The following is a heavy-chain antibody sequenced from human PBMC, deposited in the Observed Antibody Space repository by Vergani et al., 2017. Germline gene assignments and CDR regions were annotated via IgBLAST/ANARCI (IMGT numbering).Heavy chain of an antibody. J-gene: IGHJ4*02. V-gene: IGHV6-1*01. CDR3: AREWEQQLSN. CDR2: TYYRSKWYN. Sequence: QVQLQQSGPGLVKPSQTLLLTCAISVDSVSSNSAAWNWIRPSPSRGLEGLGRTYYRSKWYNDYAVSVKSRITINPDTSKNQSSLQLNSVTPGDTAVYYCAREWEQQLSNWGQGTLVTVSS. CDR1: VDSVSSNSAA. D-gene: IGHD6-13*01.